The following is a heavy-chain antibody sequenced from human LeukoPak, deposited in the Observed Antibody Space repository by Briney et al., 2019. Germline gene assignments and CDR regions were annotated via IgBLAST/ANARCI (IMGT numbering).Heavy chain of an antibody. Sequence: SETLSLTCTVSGGSISSGGYYWSWIRQPPGKGLEWIGYIYHSGSTYYNPSLKSRVTISVDRSKNQFSLKLSSVTAADTAVYYCARSYCSSTSCYSNWFDPWGQGTLVTVSS. V-gene: IGHV4-30-2*01. CDR2: IYHSGST. J-gene: IGHJ5*02. D-gene: IGHD2-2*01. CDR3: ARSYCSSTSCYSNWFDP. CDR1: GGSISSGGYY.